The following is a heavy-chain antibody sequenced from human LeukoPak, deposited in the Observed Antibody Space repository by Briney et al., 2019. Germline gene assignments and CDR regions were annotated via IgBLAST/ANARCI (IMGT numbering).Heavy chain of an antibody. D-gene: IGHD6-13*01. Sequence: PSETLSLTCAVYGGSFSGYCWSWIRQPPGKGLEWIGEINHSGSTNYSPSLKSRVTISVDTSKNQFSLKLSSVTAADTAVYYCARGLAIAAAGINAFDIWGQGTMVTVSS. J-gene: IGHJ3*02. V-gene: IGHV4-34*01. CDR2: INHSGST. CDR3: ARGLAIAAAGINAFDI. CDR1: GGSFSGYC.